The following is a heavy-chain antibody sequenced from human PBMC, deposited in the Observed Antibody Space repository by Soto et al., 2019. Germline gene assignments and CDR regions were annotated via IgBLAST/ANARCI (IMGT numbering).Heavy chain of an antibody. CDR3: AKDYLWEARYYYYYGMDV. D-gene: IGHD1-26*01. J-gene: IGHJ6*02. CDR1: GFTFTSYA. CDR2: ISGSGGGT. Sequence: GGSLRLSCAASGFTFTSYAMSWVRQAPGKGLEWVSAISGSGGGTYYAGSVKGRFTISRGNSKNTLYLQMNSLRAEDTAVYYCAKDYLWEARYYYYYGMDVWGQGTTVTVSS. V-gene: IGHV3-23*01.